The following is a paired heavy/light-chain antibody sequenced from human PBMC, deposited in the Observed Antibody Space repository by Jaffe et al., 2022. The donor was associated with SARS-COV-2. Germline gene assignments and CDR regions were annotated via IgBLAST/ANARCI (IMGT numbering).Heavy chain of an antibody. Sequence: EVQLVESGGGLVQPGGSLRLSCAASGFTFSSYSMNWVRQAPGKGLEWVSYISSSSSTIYYADSVKGRFTISRDNAKNSLYLQMNSLRAEDTAVYYCARGDSGYDSWRHYYYYYYYMDVWGKGTTVTVSS. CDR1: GFTFSSYS. D-gene: IGHD5-12*01. CDR2: ISSSSSTI. V-gene: IGHV3-48*01. J-gene: IGHJ6*03. CDR3: ARGDSGYDSWRHYYYYYYYMDV.
Light chain of an antibody. CDR1: SSNIGAGYD. J-gene: IGLJ1*01. CDR2: GNS. Sequence: QSVLTQPPSVSGAPGQRVTISCTGSSSNIGAGYDVHWYQQLPGTAPKLLIYGNSNRPSGVPDRFSGSKSGTSASLAISGLQAEDEADYYCQSYDSSLSGYVFGTGTKVTVL. CDR3: QSYDSSLSGYV. V-gene: IGLV1-40*01.